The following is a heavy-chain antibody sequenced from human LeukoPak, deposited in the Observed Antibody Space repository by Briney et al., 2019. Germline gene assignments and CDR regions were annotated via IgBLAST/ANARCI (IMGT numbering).Heavy chain of an antibody. V-gene: IGHV3-53*01. J-gene: IGHJ4*02. D-gene: IGHD3-10*01. Sequence: PGGSLRLSCAASGFTVSSNYMSWVRQAPGKGLEWVSVIYSGGSTYYADSVKGRFTISRDNSKNTLYLQMNSLRAEDTAVYYCASTMVRGVIEAYYFDYWGQGTLVTVSS. CDR3: ASTMVRGVIEAYYFDY. CDR1: GFTVSSNY. CDR2: IYSGGST.